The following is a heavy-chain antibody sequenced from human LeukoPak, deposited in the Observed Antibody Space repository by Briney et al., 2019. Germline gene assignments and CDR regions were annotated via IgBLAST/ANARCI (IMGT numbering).Heavy chain of an antibody. CDR1: GGSISSYY. J-gene: IGHJ6*02. V-gene: IGHV4-59*01. D-gene: IGHD6-13*01. CDR2: IYYSGSP. CDR3: ARDIAGMDV. Sequence: SETLSLMCTVSGGSISSYYWSWTRQPPGKGLEWIGYIYYSGSPNYNPSLKSRVTISVDTSKNQFSLKLISVTAADTAVYYCARDIAGMDVWGQGTTVTVSS.